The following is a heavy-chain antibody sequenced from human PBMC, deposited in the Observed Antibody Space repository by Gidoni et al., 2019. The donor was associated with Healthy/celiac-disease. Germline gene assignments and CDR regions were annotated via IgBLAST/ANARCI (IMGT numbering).Heavy chain of an antibody. J-gene: IGHJ4*02. V-gene: IGHV3-30*18. Sequence: QVQLVESGGGVVQPGRSRGLSCAASGFTFSSYGMHWVRQAPGKGLEWVAVISYDGSNKYYADSVKCRFTISRDNSKNTLYLQMNSLRAEDTAVYYCAKSPPTGPFDYWGQGTLVTVSS. CDR1: GFTFSSYG. CDR2: ISYDGSNK. CDR3: AKSPPTGPFDY. D-gene: IGHD4-17*01.